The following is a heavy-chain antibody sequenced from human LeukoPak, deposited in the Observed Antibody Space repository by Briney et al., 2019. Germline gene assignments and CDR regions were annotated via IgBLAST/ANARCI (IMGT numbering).Heavy chain of an antibody. J-gene: IGHJ6*02. Sequence: GGFLRLSCAASGFTSSTYFMHWVRQAPGKGLVWVSRIHPDGSSTVYADSVKGRFTISRDNAENTLYLQMNSLRAEDTAVYYCTRDLMDYDVSTGLHHYYMDVWGQGTTVTVSS. CDR2: IHPDGSST. V-gene: IGHV3-74*01. D-gene: IGHD3-9*01. CDR1: GFTSSTYF. CDR3: TRDLMDYDVSTGLHHYYMDV.